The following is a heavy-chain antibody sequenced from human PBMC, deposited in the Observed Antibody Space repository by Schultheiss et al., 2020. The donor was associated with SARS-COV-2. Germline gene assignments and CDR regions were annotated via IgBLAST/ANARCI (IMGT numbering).Heavy chain of an antibody. CDR1: GFTFSSYA. V-gene: IGHV3-30*04. J-gene: IGHJ4*02. CDR3: VKDSNYYDSSGYYFDY. D-gene: IGHD3-22*01. Sequence: GGSLRLSCAASGFTFSSYAMHWVRQAPGKGLEWVAVISYDGSNKYYADSVKGRFTISRDNSKNTLYLQMNSLRAEDTAVYYCVKDSNYYDSSGYYFDYWGQGTLVTVSS. CDR2: ISYDGSNK.